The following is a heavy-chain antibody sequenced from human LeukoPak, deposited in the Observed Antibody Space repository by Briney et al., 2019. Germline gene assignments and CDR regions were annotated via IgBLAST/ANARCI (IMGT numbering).Heavy chain of an antibody. Sequence: SETLSLTCTVSSGSISSRSYYSGWIRQPPGKGLEWIGSIDYSGNTYYKPPLKRRVTISVDPSKKQFSLKLSSVTAADTAVYYGAGESDERGGAFEIWGQETMVTVSS. CDR3: AGESDERGGAFEI. J-gene: IGHJ3*02. CDR1: SGSISSRSYY. CDR2: IDYSGNT. V-gene: IGHV4-39*07.